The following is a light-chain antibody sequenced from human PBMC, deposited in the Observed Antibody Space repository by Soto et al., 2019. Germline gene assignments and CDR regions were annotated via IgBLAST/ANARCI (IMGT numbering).Light chain of an antibody. V-gene: IGLV2-23*02. CDR2: EVT. CDR3: SSYAGTSIFVV. CDR1: SSDVGSYNL. Sequence: QSVLTQPASVSGSPGQSITISCTGTSSDVGSYNLVSWYQQPPGKAPKLMIFEVTKRPPGVSSRFSGSKSGNTASLTISGLQAEDEADYYCSSYAGTSIFVVFGGGTKLTVL. J-gene: IGLJ2*01.